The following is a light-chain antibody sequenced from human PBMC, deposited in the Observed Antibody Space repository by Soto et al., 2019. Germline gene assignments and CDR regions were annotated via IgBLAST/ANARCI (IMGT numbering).Light chain of an antibody. Sequence: DIQMTQSPPSLSASVGDRVTITCQASQDIGTYLNWYQHKPGKAPNLVIYDASNLETGVPSSFSGCGSGTAFTFTISRLRPEDISTYYCQHSNHLPLFGPGTKVDF. CDR2: DAS. CDR1: QDIGTY. CDR3: QHSNHLPL. V-gene: IGKV1-33*01. J-gene: IGKJ3*01.